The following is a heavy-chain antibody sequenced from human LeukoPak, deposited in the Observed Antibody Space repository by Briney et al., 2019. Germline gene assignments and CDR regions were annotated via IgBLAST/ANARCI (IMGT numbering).Heavy chain of an antibody. D-gene: IGHD3-10*01. V-gene: IGHV3-30*02. CDR1: GFTFSTYG. Sequence: GGSLRLSCAASGFTFSTYGMHWVRQAPGKGLEWVTFIRYDGSKKYYADSVKGRFTISRDNSKNTLYLQMNSLRAEDTAVYYCAKDSRWIGPWGQGTLVTVSS. CDR3: AKDSRWIGP. J-gene: IGHJ5*02. CDR2: IRYDGSKK.